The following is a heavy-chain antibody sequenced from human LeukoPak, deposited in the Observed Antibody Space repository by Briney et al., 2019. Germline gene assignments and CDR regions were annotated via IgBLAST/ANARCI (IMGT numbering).Heavy chain of an antibody. CDR2: IIPILGIA. J-gene: IGHJ3*02. CDR1: GGTFSSYA. CDR3: ARDRDYYDSSGYTDAFDI. Sequence: ASVKVSCKASGGTFSSYAISWVRQAPGQGLEWMGRIIPILGIANYAQKFQGRVTITADKSTSTAYMELSSLRSEDTAVYYCARDRDYYDSSGYTDAFDIWGQGTMVTVSP. V-gene: IGHV1-69*04. D-gene: IGHD3-22*01.